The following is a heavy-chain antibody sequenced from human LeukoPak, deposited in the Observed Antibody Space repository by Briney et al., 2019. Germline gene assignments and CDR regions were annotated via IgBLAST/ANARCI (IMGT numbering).Heavy chain of an antibody. D-gene: IGHD6-19*01. Sequence: GGSLRLSCAASGFTFSSYAMHWVRQAPGKGLEWVAVISYDGSNKYYADSVKGRFTISRDNSKNTLYLQMNSLRAEDTAVYYCARDGIPVAGPGLDYWGQGTPVTVSS. V-gene: IGHV3-30*04. J-gene: IGHJ4*02. CDR3: ARDGIPVAGPGLDY. CDR1: GFTFSSYA. CDR2: ISYDGSNK.